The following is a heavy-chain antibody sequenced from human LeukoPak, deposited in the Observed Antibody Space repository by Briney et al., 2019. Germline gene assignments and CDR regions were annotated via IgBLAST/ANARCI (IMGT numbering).Heavy chain of an antibody. CDR3: AKDRERLVTYYYYYYGMDV. V-gene: IGHV3-23*01. CDR2: ISGSGGST. CDR1: GFTFSSYA. Sequence: GGSLRLSCAASGFTFSSYAMSWVRQAAGKGLEWVSAISGSGGSTYYADSVKGRFTISRDNSKNTLYLQMNSLRAEDTAVYYCAKDRERLVTYYYYYYGMDVWGQGTTVTVSS. D-gene: IGHD6-13*01. J-gene: IGHJ6*02.